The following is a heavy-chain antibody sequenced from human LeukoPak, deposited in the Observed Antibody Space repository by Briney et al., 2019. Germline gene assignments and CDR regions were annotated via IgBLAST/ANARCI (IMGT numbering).Heavy chain of an antibody. CDR1: GFTFRDYY. D-gene: IGHD3-22*01. CDR2: ISSSRRYT. J-gene: IGHJ4*02. CDR3: ARDYCYDSSGSVY. V-gene: IGHV3-11*06. Sequence: PGGPLRLSCAASGFTFRDYYMSWIRQAPGKGREGVSYISSSRRYTNYADSVEGRFTISRDNAKNSLYLQMNSLRAEDTAVYYCARDYCYDSSGSVYWGQGTLVTVSS.